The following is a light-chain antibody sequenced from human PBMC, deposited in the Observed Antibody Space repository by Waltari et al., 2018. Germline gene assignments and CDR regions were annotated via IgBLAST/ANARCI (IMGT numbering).Light chain of an antibody. CDR1: SRDVGGSNY. CDR2: DVS. Sequence: QSALTQPASVSGSPGQSITISCTGTSRDVGGSNYVSWYQQHPGKAPKLIIYDVSNRPSGVSNRFSGSRSGNTASLTISGLQTEDEADYYCISYTSSSTWVFGGGTKLTVL. V-gene: IGLV2-14*03. J-gene: IGLJ3*02. CDR3: ISYTSSSTWV.